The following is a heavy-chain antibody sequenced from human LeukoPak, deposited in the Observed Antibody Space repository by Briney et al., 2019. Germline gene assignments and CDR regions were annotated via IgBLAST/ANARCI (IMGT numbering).Heavy chain of an antibody. CDR1: GFTFSSFA. V-gene: IGHV3-23*01. Sequence: GGSQRLSCAASGFTFSSFAMSWVRQAPGKGLEWVSGISGRDGSTYYADSVKGRFTISRDNSKNTPYLQMNSLRAEDTAVYYCARAGNTRFDYWGQGTLVTVSS. CDR3: ARAGNTRFDY. J-gene: IGHJ4*02. D-gene: IGHD2/OR15-2a*01. CDR2: ISGRDGST.